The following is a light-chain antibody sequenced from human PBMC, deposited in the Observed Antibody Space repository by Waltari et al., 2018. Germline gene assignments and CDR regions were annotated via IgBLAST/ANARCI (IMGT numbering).Light chain of an antibody. Sequence: QSVLTQPPSASGTPGQRVTISCSGSSSNIGVNVVNWYQHFPGTAPRLLIFTNDQRPSGVPGRFSGSKSGTSASLAISGLQSEDEADYYCAVWDDNLSGVVFGAETKVAVL. CDR3: AVWDDNLSGVV. J-gene: IGLJ1*01. CDR1: SSNIGVNV. CDR2: TND. V-gene: IGLV1-44*01.